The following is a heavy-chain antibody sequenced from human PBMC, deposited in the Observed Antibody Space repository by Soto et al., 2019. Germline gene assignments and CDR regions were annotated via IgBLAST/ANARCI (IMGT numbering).Heavy chain of an antibody. CDR3: ARVAVAGAGVDNWFDP. CDR1: GYTFTSYG. D-gene: IGHD6-19*01. Sequence: ASVKVSCKASGYTFTSYGISWVRQAPGQGLEWMGWISAYNGNTNYARKLQGRVTMTTDTSKSTAYMELRSLRSDDTAVYYCARVAVAGAGVDNWFDPWGQGTLVTVSS. J-gene: IGHJ5*02. CDR2: ISAYNGNT. V-gene: IGHV1-18*01.